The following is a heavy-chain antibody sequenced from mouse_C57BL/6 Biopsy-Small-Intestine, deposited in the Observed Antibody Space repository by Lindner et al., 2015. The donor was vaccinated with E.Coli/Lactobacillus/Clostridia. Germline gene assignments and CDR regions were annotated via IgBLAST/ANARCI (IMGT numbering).Heavy chain of an antibody. CDR2: IDPENGDT. D-gene: IGHD2-2*01. CDR1: GFNIKDDY. J-gene: IGHJ3*01. CDR3: TPYGYDIWFAY. Sequence: VQLQESGAELVRPGASVKLSCTASGFNIKDDYINWVKQRPEQGLEWIGWIDPENGDTEYASKFQGEATITADTSSNTAYLQLSSLTSEDTAVYYCTPYGYDIWFAYWGQGTLVTVSA. V-gene: IGHV14-4*01.